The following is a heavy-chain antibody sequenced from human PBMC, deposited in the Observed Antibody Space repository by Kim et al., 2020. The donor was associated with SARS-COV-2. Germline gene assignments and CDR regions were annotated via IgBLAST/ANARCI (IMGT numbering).Heavy chain of an antibody. CDR1: GYIFTTYP. J-gene: IGHJ4*02. CDR3: ARGPTIFGVATTIDY. D-gene: IGHD3-3*01. V-gene: IGHV1-18*04. Sequence: ASVKVSCKASGYIFTTYPISWVRQAPGQGLEWMGWISAYNGNTNYAQNLQGRVTMTTDTSTSTAYMELRSLRSDDTAVYYRARGPTIFGVATTIDYWGQGTPVTISS. CDR2: ISAYNGNT.